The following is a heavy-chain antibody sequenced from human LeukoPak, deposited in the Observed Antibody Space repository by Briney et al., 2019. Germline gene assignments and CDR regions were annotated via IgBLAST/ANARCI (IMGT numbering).Heavy chain of an antibody. J-gene: IGHJ4*02. CDR2: IWYDGTSK. Sequence: PGGALTLSRPASGFSLRAYGVHWVRQAPAKGLEWVAVIWYDGTSKDYADSVKGRFTFSRDNSKNTLYLQMNSLTVEDTAVYYCAPQSELGFDYWGQGTLVTVSS. V-gene: IGHV3-33*01. CDR1: GFSLRAYG. D-gene: IGHD3-16*01. CDR3: APQSELGFDY.